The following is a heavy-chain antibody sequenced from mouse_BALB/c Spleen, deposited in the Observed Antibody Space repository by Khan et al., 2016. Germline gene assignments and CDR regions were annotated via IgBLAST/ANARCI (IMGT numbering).Heavy chain of an antibody. CDR2: IDPENGHT. CDR3: AGEISYHTSRGFAY. V-gene: IGHV14-1*02. Sequence: VQLQQSGAELVRPGALVKLSCKASGFNIKDYYLHWVKQRPEQGLEWVGWIDPENGHTIYDPKFQGKASMTAATSSNTAYMQLRSLTSEDTAVYYCAGEISYHTSRGFAYWGQGTLVTVSA. J-gene: IGHJ3*01. CDR1: GFNIKDYY. D-gene: IGHD2-12*01.